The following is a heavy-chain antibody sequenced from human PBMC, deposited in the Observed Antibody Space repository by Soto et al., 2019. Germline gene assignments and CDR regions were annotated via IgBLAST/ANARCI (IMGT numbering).Heavy chain of an antibody. Sequence: SVKVSCKASGFTFTSSAVQWVRQARGQRLECIGWIVVGSGNTNYAQKFQERVTITRDMSTSTAYMELSSLRSEDTAVYYCAAEGFWSGYYSSRPDYWGQGTLVTVSS. V-gene: IGHV1-58*01. CDR2: IVVGSGNT. J-gene: IGHJ4*02. CDR1: GFTFTSSA. D-gene: IGHD3-3*01. CDR3: AAEGFWSGYYSSRPDY.